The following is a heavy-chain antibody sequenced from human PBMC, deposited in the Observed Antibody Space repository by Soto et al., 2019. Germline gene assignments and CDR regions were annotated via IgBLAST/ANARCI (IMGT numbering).Heavy chain of an antibody. J-gene: IGHJ4*02. V-gene: IGHV3-74*01. Sequence: EVQLVESGGGLVQPGGSLRLSCAASGITLSSYWMYWLRQAPGKGLVWVSRIHNDGSSTSYADSVKGRFTISRDNTKNTLHLEMNGLRVEDTAVYYCAVRGGYTTPFDYWGQGTLVTVSS. CDR3: AVRGGYTTPFDY. CDR1: GITLSSYW. CDR2: IHNDGSST. D-gene: IGHD1-26*01.